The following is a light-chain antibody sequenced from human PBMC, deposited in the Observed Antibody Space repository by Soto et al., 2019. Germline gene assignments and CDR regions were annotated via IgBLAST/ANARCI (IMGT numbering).Light chain of an antibody. CDR2: DAS. Sequence: DIQMTQSPSTLSASVGDRVTITCRASQNIGSWLAWYQQKPGKAPRLLIYDASSLLSGVPSRFSGSGSGTDFTLTISRLEPEDFAVYYCQQYGSSPRTFGQGTKVDI. CDR1: QNIGSW. J-gene: IGKJ1*01. CDR3: QQYGSSPRT. V-gene: IGKV1-5*01.